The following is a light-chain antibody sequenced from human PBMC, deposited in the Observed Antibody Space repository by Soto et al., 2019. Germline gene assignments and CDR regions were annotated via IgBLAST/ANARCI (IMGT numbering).Light chain of an antibody. V-gene: IGKV3-20*01. CDR2: GVS. CDR3: QQYTDWPLT. Sequence: EIVLTQSPGTVSLSPGERATLSCRASQSVTSNYLAWYQQKPDQAPRLLIYGVSSRATGVPDRFSGSGSGTDFTLTISRLEPEDFAVYYCQQYTDWPLTFGQGTKVDIK. CDR1: QSVTSNY. J-gene: IGKJ1*01.